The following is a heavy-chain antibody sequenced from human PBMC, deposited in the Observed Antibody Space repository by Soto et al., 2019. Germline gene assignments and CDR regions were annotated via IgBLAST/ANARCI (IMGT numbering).Heavy chain of an antibody. CDR2: IYYSGST. CDR1: GGSVSSGSYY. V-gene: IGHV4-61*01. Sequence: SETLSLTCTVSGGSVSSGSYYWGWIRQPPGKGLEWIGYIYYSGSTNYNPSLKSRVTISVDTSKNQFSLKLSSVTAADTAVYYCARLWGYSYGSLDYWGQGTLVTVSS. D-gene: IGHD5-18*01. CDR3: ARLWGYSYGSLDY. J-gene: IGHJ4*02.